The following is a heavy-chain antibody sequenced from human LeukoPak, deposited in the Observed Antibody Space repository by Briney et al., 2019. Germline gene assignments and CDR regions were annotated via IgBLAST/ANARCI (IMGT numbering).Heavy chain of an antibody. Sequence: GGSLRLSCAASGFTFSNAWMSWVRQAPGKGLEWVSAISGSGGSTYYADSVKGRFTISRDNARNSLYLQMNSLRAEDTAVYYCAREDLWFGGYFDLWGRGTLVTVSS. D-gene: IGHD3-10*01. CDR3: AREDLWFGGYFDL. CDR2: ISGSGGST. J-gene: IGHJ2*01. CDR1: GFTFSNAW. V-gene: IGHV3-23*01.